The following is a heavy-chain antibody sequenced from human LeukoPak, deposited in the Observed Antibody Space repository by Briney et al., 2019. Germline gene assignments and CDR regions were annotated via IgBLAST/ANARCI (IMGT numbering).Heavy chain of an antibody. D-gene: IGHD6-13*01. CDR2: IRSKANSYAT. J-gene: IGHJ6*03. V-gene: IGHV3-73*01. CDR1: GFTFSGSA. Sequence: GGSLRLSCAASGFTFSGSAMHWVRQASGKGLEWVGRIRSKANSYATAYAASVKGRFTISRDDSKNSLYLQMNSLRAEDTAVYYCATSIAAARYYYYYMDVWGKGTTVTVSS. CDR3: ATSIAAARYYYYYMDV.